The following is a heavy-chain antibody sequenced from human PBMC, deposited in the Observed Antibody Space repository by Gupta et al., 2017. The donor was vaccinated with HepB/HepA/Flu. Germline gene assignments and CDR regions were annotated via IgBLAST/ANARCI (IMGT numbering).Heavy chain of an antibody. CDR1: GFIFSSYD. V-gene: IGHV3-23*01. CDR3: AKDYADNMVVVTAMGGGAFDI. J-gene: IGHJ3*02. D-gene: IGHD2-21*02. Sequence: EVQLLESGGGLVQPGGSLRLSCAASGFIFSSYDISGVRQAPGKRLEWVSVISGSGGSTYYADSVKCRFTISRDNSKNTLYLQMNSLRAEDTAVYYCAKDYADNMVVVTAMGGGAFDIWGQGTMVTVSS. CDR2: ISGSGGST.